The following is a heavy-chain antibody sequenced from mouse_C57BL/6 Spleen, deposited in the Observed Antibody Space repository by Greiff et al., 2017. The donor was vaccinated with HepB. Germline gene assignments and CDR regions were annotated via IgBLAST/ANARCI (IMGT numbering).Heavy chain of an antibody. Sequence: EVQRVESGGGLVKPGGSLKLSCAASGFTFSDYGMHWVRQAPEKGLEWVAYISSGSSTIYYADTVKGRVTISRDNAKNTLCLQMTSLRSEDTAMYYCARDYYYAMDYWGQGTSVTVSS. J-gene: IGHJ4*01. CDR3: ARDYYYAMDY. CDR2: ISSGSSTI. V-gene: IGHV5-17*01. D-gene: IGHD2-4*01. CDR1: GFTFSDYG.